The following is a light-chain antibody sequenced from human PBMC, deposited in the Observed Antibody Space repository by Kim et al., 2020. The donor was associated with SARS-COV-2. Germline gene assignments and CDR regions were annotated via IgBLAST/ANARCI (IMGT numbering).Light chain of an antibody. V-gene: IGLV2-11*01. CDR3: CSYAGSYTVV. CDR1: SSDVGGYNY. CDR2: DVT. J-gene: IGLJ2*01. Sequence: GQSVTISWTGTSSDVGGYNYVSWFQHYPGKAPRLMIYDVTKRPSGVPDRFSGSKFGNTASLTISGLQAEDEADYYCCSYAGSYTVVFGGGTKVTVL.